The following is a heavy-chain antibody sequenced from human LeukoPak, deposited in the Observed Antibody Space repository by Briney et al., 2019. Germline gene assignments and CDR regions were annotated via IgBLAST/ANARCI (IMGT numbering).Heavy chain of an antibody. D-gene: IGHD6-13*01. CDR2: VSSDGSTT. Sequence: GGSLRLSCAASGFTFSNSWMHWVRQAPGKGLVWVSRVSSDGSTTTYADSVKGRFTISRDDSENTLYLQMNSLRAEDTAIYYCARSWDSFDYWGQGTLVTVSS. J-gene: IGHJ4*02. CDR3: ARSWDSFDY. CDR1: GFTFSNSW. V-gene: IGHV3-74*01.